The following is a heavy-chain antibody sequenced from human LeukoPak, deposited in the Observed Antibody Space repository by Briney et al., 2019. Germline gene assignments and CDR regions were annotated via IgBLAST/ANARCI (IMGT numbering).Heavy chain of an antibody. D-gene: IGHD6-19*01. J-gene: IGHJ4*02. V-gene: IGHV5-51*01. CDR2: IYPRDSDT. CDR3: ARDASGEDYFDY. Sequence: GESLKISCKGSGYSFTSYWIGWVRQMPGKGLEWMGIIYPRDSDTRYSPSFEGQVTISADRSISTAYLQWSSLKASDTAMYFCARDASGEDYFDYWGQGTLVTVSS. CDR1: GYSFTSYW.